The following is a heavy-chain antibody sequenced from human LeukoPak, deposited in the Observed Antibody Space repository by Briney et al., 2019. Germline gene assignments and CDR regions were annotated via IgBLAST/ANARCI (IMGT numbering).Heavy chain of an antibody. CDR2: IRYDGSNK. CDR3: AKGVVDY. J-gene: IGHJ4*02. CDR1: GFTFSGYE. Sequence: GGSLRLSCAASGFTFSGYEMNWVRQAPGKGLEWVAFIRYDGSNKYYADSVKGRFTISRDNSKNTLYLQMNSLRAEDTAVYYCAKGVVDYWGQGTLVTVSS. V-gene: IGHV3-30*02.